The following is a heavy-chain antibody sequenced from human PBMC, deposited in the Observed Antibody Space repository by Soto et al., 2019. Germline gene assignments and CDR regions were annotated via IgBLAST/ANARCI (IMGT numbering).Heavy chain of an antibody. CDR2: IKQDGSEK. Sequence: PGGSLRLSCAASGFTFSSYWMSWVRQAPGKGLEWVANIKQDGSEKYYVDSVKGRFTISRDNAKNSLYLQMNSLRAEDTAVYYCARDRKLDQMPYYYYYMDVWGKGTTVTVS. CDR1: GFTFSSYW. CDR3: ARDRKLDQMPYYYYYMDV. V-gene: IGHV3-7*01. J-gene: IGHJ6*03. D-gene: IGHD2-2*01.